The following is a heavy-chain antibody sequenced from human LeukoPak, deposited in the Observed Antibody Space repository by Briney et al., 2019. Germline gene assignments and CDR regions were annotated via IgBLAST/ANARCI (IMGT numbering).Heavy chain of an antibody. V-gene: IGHV4-59*12. Sequence: PSETLSLTCIVSGGSISSYYWSWIRQPPGKGLEWIGYIYYSGSTNYNPSLKSRVTISVDTSKNQFSLKLSSVTAADTAVYYCAREYYYYGMDVWGQGTTVTVSS. CDR1: GGSISSYY. CDR2: IYYSGST. CDR3: AREYYYYGMDV. J-gene: IGHJ6*02.